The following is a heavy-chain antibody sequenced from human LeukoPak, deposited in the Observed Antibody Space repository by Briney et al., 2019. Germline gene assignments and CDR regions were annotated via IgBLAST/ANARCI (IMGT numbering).Heavy chain of an antibody. Sequence: GRSLRLSCAASGFTFSSYGMHWVRQAPGKGLEWVAVISYDGSNKYYADSVKGRFTISRDNSKNTLYLQMNSLRAEDTAVYYCARDKMVVPAAIRSDAFDIWGQGTMVTVSS. J-gene: IGHJ3*02. CDR2: ISYDGSNK. CDR1: GFTFSSYG. CDR3: ARDKMVVPAAIRSDAFDI. D-gene: IGHD2-2*02. V-gene: IGHV3-30*03.